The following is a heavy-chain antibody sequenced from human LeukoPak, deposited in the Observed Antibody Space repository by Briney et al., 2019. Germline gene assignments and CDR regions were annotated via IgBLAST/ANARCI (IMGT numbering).Heavy chain of an antibody. J-gene: IGHJ4*02. D-gene: IGHD3-22*01. Sequence: GGSLRLSCAASGFTFSSYGMRWVRQAPGKGLEWVAVISYDGSNKYYADSVKGRFTISRDHSNNTLYLQMNSLRAEDTAVYYCARDARTVSITMIVVGFDYWGQGTLVTVSS. CDR3: ARDARTVSITMIVVGFDY. CDR1: GFTFSSYG. CDR2: ISYDGSNK. V-gene: IGHV3-30*19.